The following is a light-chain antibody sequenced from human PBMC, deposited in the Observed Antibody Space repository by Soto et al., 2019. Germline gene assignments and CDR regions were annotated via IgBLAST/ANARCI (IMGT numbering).Light chain of an antibody. CDR2: EAT. CDR3: SSYADSNNLL. J-gene: IGLJ3*02. Sequence: QSVLTQPPSASGSPGQSVTISCTGTSSDVGGYKYVSWYQQHPGKAPKLLIYEATQRPSGVPDRFSGSKSGNTASLTVSGLPAEDEADYYCSSYADSNNLLFGGGTKVTVL. V-gene: IGLV2-8*01. CDR1: SSDVGGYKY.